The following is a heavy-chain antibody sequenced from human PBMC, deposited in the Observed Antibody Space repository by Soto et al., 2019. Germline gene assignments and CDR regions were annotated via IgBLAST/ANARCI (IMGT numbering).Heavy chain of an antibody. CDR1: GFTFSSYS. CDR2: ISSSSSYI. J-gene: IGHJ4*02. D-gene: IGHD6-13*01. V-gene: IGHV3-21*01. Sequence: GGSLRLSCAASGFTFSSYSMNWVRQAPGKGLEWVSSISSSSSYIYYADSVKGRFTISRDNAKNSLYLQMNSLRAEDTAVYYCARDIDYIAAADEIDYWGQGTLVTVSS. CDR3: ARDIDYIAAADEIDY.